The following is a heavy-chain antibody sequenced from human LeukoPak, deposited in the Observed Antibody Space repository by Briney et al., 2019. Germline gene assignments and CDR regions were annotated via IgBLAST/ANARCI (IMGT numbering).Heavy chain of an antibody. CDR3: AREGPVVVVPAAISGLDA. CDR2: MNPNSGNT. V-gene: IGHV1-8*03. Sequence: ASVKVPCKASGYTFTSYDINWVRQATGQGLEWMGWMNPNSGNTGYAQKFQGRVTITTNTSISTAYMELSSLRSEDTAVYYCAREGPVVVVPAAISGLDAWGKGTLVTVSS. J-gene: IGHJ5*01. D-gene: IGHD2-2*01. CDR1: GYTFTSYD.